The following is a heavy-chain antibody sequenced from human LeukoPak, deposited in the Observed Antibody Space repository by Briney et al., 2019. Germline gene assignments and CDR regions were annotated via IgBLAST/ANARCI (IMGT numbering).Heavy chain of an antibody. D-gene: IGHD4-23*01. CDR2: IYYSGST. CDR1: GGSISSSSYY. J-gene: IGHJ4*02. Sequence: SETLSLTCTVSGGSISSSSYYWCWIRQPAGKGLEWMGSIYYSGSTYYNQSPKSRVTISVDTSKNQFSLKLSSVTAADTAVYYCARGGNALWGQGTLVTVSS. V-gene: IGHV4-39*01. CDR3: ARGGNAL.